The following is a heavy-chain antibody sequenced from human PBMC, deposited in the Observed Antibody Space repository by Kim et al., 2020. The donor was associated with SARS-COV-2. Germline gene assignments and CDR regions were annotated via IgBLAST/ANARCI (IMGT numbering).Heavy chain of an antibody. CDR3: AREGGGYCSGGSCYGY. V-gene: IGHV4-59*13. Sequence: SETLSLTCTVSGGSISSYYWSWIRQPPGKGLEWIGYIYYSGSTNYNPSLKSRVTISVDTSKNQFSLKLSSVTAADTAVYYCAREGGGYCSGGSCYGYWGQGTLVTVSS. D-gene: IGHD2-15*01. J-gene: IGHJ4*02. CDR1: GGSISSYY. CDR2: IYYSGST.